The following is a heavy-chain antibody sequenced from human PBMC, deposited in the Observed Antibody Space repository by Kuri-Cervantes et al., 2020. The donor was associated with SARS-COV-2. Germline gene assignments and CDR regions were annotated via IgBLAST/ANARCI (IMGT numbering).Heavy chain of an antibody. V-gene: IGHV3-48*01. CDR1: GFTFSSYS. CDR3: ASPRITMVRGVITPYYYGMDV. D-gene: IGHD3-10*01. Sequence: GESLKISCAASGFTFSSYSMNWVRQAPGKGLEWVSYISSSSSTIYYADSVKGRFTISRDNAKNSLYLQMNSLRAEDTAVYYCASPRITMVRGVITPYYYGMDVWGQGTTVTVSS. J-gene: IGHJ6*02. CDR2: ISSSSSTI.